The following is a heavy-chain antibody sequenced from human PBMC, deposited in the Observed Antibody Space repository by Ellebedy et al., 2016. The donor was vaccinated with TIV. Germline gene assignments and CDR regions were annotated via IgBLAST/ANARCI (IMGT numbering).Heavy chain of an antibody. D-gene: IGHD1-26*01. CDR1: GVSISGFH. J-gene: IGHJ4*02. Sequence: PSETLSLTCTVSGVSISGFHWTWVRQAPGKGLEWVSYISSSSNSMYYADSVKGRFTISRDNAKNSLYLQMNSLRAEDTAVYYCARDLPNSGTLVDYWGQGTLVTVSS. CDR2: ISSSSNSM. CDR3: ARDLPNSGTLVDY. V-gene: IGHV3-48*04.